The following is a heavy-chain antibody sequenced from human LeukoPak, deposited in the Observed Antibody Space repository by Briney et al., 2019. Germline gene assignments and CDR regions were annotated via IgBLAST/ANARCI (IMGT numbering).Heavy chain of an antibody. CDR2: IKQDGSEK. J-gene: IGHJ5*02. D-gene: IGHD1-20*01. CDR3: ARETTVITDTAWFDP. CDR1: GFTFSGYW. Sequence: GGSLRLSCAASGFTFSGYWMSWVRQAPGKGLEWVANIKQDGSEKYHMESVKGRFTIPRDNAKNSLFLQMNSLRAEDTAVYYCARETTVITDTAWFDPWGQGTLVTVSS. V-gene: IGHV3-7*01.